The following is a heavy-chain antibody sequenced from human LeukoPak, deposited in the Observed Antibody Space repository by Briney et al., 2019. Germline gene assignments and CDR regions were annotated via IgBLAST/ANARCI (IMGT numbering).Heavy chain of an antibody. J-gene: IGHJ4*02. D-gene: IGHD1-26*01. Sequence: GGSLRLSCAASGFTFNSYSMNWVRQAPGKGLEWVSSISSSSSYIYYADSVKGRFTISRDNAKNSLYLQMNSLRAEDTAVYYCAREGGEWELLRTFDYWGQGTLVTVSS. CDR3: AREGGEWELLRTFDY. CDR2: ISSSSSYI. V-gene: IGHV3-21*01. CDR1: GFTFNSYS.